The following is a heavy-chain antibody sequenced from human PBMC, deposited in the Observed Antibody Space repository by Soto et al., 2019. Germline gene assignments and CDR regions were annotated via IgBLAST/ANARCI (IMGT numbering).Heavy chain of an antibody. V-gene: IGHV4-59*01. Sequence: SETLSLTCTVSGGSISNYYWSWVRQPPGKGLEWIGYIFYSGSTNYNPSLKSRVTISVETSKNQFSLRLSSVTAADTAVYYCARTIFGLVISSYYYYMDVWGKGTTVTVSS. D-gene: IGHD3-3*02. CDR3: ARTIFGLVISSYYYYMDV. CDR1: GGSISNYY. J-gene: IGHJ6*03. CDR2: IFYSGST.